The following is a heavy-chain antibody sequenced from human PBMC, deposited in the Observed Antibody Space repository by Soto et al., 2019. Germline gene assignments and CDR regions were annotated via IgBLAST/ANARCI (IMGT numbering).Heavy chain of an antibody. V-gene: IGHV3-15*07. J-gene: IGHJ4*02. D-gene: IGHD3-22*01. CDR2: IKSKTDGGTT. Sequence: SSETLSLTCAVSGGSISSTNWWNWVRQAPGKGLEWVGRIKSKTDGGTTDYAAPVKGRFTISRDDSKNTLYLQMNSLKTEDTAVYYCTTDGDRDYYDSSGYRDYWGQGTLVTVSS. CDR3: TTDGDRDYYDSSGYRDY. CDR1: GGSISSTNW.